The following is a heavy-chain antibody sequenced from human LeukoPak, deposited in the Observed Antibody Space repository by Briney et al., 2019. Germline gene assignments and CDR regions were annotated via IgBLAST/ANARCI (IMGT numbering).Heavy chain of an antibody. D-gene: IGHD3-3*01. CDR2: ISYDGSNK. J-gene: IGHJ5*02. V-gene: IGHV3-30*04. Sequence: GGSLRLSCAASGFTFSSYAMHWVRQAPGKGLEWVAVISYDGSNKYYADSVKGRFTISRDNSKNTLYLQMNSLRAEDTAVYYCARGASTIFGVVTDNRFDPWGQGTLVTVSS. CDR3: ARGASTIFGVVTDNRFDP. CDR1: GFTFSSYA.